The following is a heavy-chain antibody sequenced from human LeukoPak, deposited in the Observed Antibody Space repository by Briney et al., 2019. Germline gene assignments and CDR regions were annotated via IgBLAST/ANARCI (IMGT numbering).Heavy chain of an antibody. J-gene: IGHJ6*02. D-gene: IGHD2-15*01. V-gene: IGHV3-21*01. CDR3: ARDQRYCSGGSCANYGMDV. CDR2: ISSSSSYI. CDR1: GFTFSGYS. Sequence: PGGSLRLSCAASGFTFSGYSMNWVRQAPGKGLEWVSPISSSSSYIYCADSVKGRFTISRDNAKNSLYLQMNSLRAEDTAVYYCARDQRYCSGGSCANYGMDVWGQGTTVTVSS.